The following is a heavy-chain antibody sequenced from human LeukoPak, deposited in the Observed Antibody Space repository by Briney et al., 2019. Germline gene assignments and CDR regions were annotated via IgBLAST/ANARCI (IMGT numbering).Heavy chain of an antibody. J-gene: IGHJ6*02. CDR3: ARRPSSSWEGYYYYGMDV. V-gene: IGHV3-11*01. CDR2: ISSGGTTI. Sequence: GGSLRLSCAASGFSFSDYYMNWIRQAPGKGLEWVSYISSGGTTINYADSVKGRFTISRDNAKNSLFLQMNSLRAEDTAVYYCARRPSSSWEGYYYYGMDVWGQGTTVTVSS. CDR1: GFSFSDYY. D-gene: IGHD6-6*01.